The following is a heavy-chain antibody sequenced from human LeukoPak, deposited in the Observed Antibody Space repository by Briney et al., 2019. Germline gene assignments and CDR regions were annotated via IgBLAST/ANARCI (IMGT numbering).Heavy chain of an antibody. CDR2: IYYSGST. V-gene: IGHV4-39*01. CDR1: GGSISSSSYY. Sequence: PSETLSLTCTVSGGSISSSSYYWGWIRQPPGKGLEWIGSIYYSGSTYYNPSLKSRVTISVDTSKNQFSLKLSSVTAADTAVYYCAWRGPTLLGGDCSSTSCYTGGFDYWGQGTLVTVSS. J-gene: IGHJ4*02. D-gene: IGHD2-2*02. CDR3: AWRGPTLLGGDCSSTSCYTGGFDY.